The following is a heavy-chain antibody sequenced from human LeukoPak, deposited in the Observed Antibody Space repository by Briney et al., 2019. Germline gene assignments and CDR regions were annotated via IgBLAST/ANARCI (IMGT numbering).Heavy chain of an antibody. D-gene: IGHD4-23*01. CDR2: ISGRDSNT. CDR1: GFTFSSYG. J-gene: IGHJ4*02. CDR3: AKRSDYGDNGNYFDY. V-gene: IGHV3-23*01. Sequence: GGSLRLSCAASGFTFSSYGMSWVRQAPGKGLEWVSAISGRDSNTYYADSVEGRFTISRDNFKDTLYLQMNSLSAEDTAVYYCAKRSDYGDNGNYFDYWGQGTPVTVSS.